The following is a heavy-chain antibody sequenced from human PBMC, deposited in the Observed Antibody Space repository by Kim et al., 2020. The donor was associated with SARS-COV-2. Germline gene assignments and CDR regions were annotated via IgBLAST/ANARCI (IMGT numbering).Heavy chain of an antibody. CDR1: GGSISSSSYY. CDR3: ARHYGGSDGDFDL. Sequence: SETLSLTCTVSGGSISSSSYYWGWIRQPPGKGLEWIGSIYYSGSTYYNPSLKSRVTISVDTSKNQFSLKLSSVTAADTAVYYCARHYGGSDGDFDLWGRGTLVTVSS. CDR2: IYYSGST. D-gene: IGHD1-26*01. V-gene: IGHV4-39*01. J-gene: IGHJ2*01.